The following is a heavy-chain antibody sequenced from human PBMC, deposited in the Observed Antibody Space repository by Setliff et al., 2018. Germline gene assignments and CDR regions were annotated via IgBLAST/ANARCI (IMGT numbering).Heavy chain of an antibody. Sequence: GASVKVSCKASGYTFTSYGISWVRQAPGQGLEWMGWISAYNGNTNYAQKLQGRGTMTTDTSTSTAYMELRSLRSDDTAVYYCAREVGPLWFGALDYYYYYYGMDVWGQGTTVTVSS. V-gene: IGHV1-18*01. CDR2: ISAYNGNT. J-gene: IGHJ6*02. D-gene: IGHD3-10*01. CDR1: GYTFTSYG. CDR3: AREVGPLWFGALDYYYYYYGMDV.